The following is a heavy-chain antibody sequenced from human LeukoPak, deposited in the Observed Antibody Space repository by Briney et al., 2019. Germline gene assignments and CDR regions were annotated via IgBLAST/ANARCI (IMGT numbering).Heavy chain of an antibody. Sequence: ASVKVSCKASGYTFTGYYMHWVRQAPGQGLEWMGWINPNSGGTNYAQKFQGRVTMTRDTSISTAYMELSGLRADDTAVYYCARERAAAGNLFDPWGQGTLVTVSS. CDR2: INPNSGGT. CDR1: GYTFTGYY. J-gene: IGHJ5*02. V-gene: IGHV1-2*02. CDR3: ARERAAAGNLFDP. D-gene: IGHD6-13*01.